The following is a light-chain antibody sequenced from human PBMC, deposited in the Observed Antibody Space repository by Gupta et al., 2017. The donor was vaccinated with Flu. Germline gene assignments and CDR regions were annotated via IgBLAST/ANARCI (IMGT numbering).Light chain of an antibody. V-gene: IGLV2-11*03. CDR1: SSDVGGYKY. J-gene: IGLJ3*02. CDR2: DVS. Sequence: TSSDVGGYKYVSWYQQHPGKAPKLMIYDVSKRPSGVPGRFSGAKSGNTTSLTISGLQADDEADYYCYSYGGTYRVFGGGTKLTVL. CDR3: YSYGGTYRV.